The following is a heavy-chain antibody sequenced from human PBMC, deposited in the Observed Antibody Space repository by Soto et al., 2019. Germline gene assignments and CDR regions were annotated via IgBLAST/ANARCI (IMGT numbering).Heavy chain of an antibody. CDR3: ARPGYYDDSGYWRSPFDF. CDR1: GDSISTSHYY. V-gene: IGHV4-39*01. D-gene: IGHD3-22*01. CDR2: IYKSGST. Sequence: QLQLQESGPGLVKPSETLSLTCTVSGDSISTSHYYWGWIRQPPGKGLEWIGSIYKSGSTYYNPSLKSRVTISVDTSKNQFSLKLSSVTAADTAVHYCARPGYYDDSGYWRSPFDFWGQGTMVTVSS. J-gene: IGHJ3*01.